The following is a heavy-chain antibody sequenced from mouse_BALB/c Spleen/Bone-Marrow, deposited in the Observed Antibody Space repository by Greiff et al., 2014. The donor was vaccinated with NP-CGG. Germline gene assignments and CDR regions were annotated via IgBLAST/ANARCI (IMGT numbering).Heavy chain of an antibody. Sequence: QVQLKESGAELARPGASVKMSCKASGYTFTSYTMHWVKQRPGQGLEWIGYINPSSGYTNYNQKFKDKATSTADKSSSTAYMQLSSLTSEDSAVYYCARAAYYRYDEGAWFAYWGQGTLVTVSA. CDR3: ARAAYYRYDEGAWFAY. D-gene: IGHD2-14*01. CDR1: GYTFTSYT. J-gene: IGHJ3*01. CDR2: INPSSGYT. V-gene: IGHV1-4*01.